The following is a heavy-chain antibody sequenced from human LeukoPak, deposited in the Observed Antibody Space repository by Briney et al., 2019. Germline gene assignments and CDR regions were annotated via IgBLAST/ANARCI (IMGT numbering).Heavy chain of an antibody. CDR1: GFTVSSNY. V-gene: IGHV3-53*01. Sequence: GGSLRLSCAASGFTVSSNYMSWVRQAPGKGLEWVSVIYSGGSTYYADSVKGRFTISRDNSKNTLYLQMNSLRAEDTAVYYCAREDSGYEPAFDIWGQGTMVTVSS. CDR2: IYSGGST. D-gene: IGHD5-12*01. CDR3: AREDSGYEPAFDI. J-gene: IGHJ3*02.